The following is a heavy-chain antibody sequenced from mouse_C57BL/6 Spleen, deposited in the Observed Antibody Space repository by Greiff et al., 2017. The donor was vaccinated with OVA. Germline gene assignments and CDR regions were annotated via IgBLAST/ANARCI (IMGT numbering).Heavy chain of an antibody. CDR3: ASPAYSNYVGFAY. Sequence: VQLQQSVAELVRPGASVKLSCTASGFNIKNTYMHWVKQRPEQGLEWIGRIDPANGNTKYAPKFQGKATITADTSSNTAYLQLSSLTSEDTAIYYCASPAYSNYVGFAYWGQGTLVTVSA. CDR1: GFNIKNTY. D-gene: IGHD2-5*01. V-gene: IGHV14-3*01. J-gene: IGHJ3*01. CDR2: IDPANGNT.